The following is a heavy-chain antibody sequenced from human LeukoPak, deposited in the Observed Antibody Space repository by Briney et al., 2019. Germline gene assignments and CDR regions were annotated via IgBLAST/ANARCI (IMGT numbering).Heavy chain of an antibody. V-gene: IGHV4-39*01. CDR1: GGSISSSSYY. CDR3: ARHLVELLIAVAGLHNNWFDP. CDR2: IYYSGST. D-gene: IGHD6-19*01. Sequence: PSETLSLTCTVSGGSISSSSYYWGWIRQPPGKGLEWIGSIYYSGSTYYNPSLKSRVTISVDTSKNQFSLKLSSVTAADTAVYYCARHLVELLIAVAGLHNNWFDPWGQGTLVTVSS. J-gene: IGHJ5*02.